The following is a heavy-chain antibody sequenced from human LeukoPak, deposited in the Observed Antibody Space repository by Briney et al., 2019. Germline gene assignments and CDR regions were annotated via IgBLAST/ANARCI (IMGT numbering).Heavy chain of an antibody. CDR3: ARKSSSLGYYFDY. Sequence: GGSLRLSCVASKFTFSTYSMSWVRQAPGKGLEWVSSVSSSGYISYADSVKGRFTISRDNAKNSLYLQMNSLRDADTAVYYCARKSSSLGYYFDYWGQGTLVTVSS. V-gene: IGHV3-21*01. CDR1: KFTFSTYS. D-gene: IGHD6-6*01. CDR2: VSSSGYI. J-gene: IGHJ4*02.